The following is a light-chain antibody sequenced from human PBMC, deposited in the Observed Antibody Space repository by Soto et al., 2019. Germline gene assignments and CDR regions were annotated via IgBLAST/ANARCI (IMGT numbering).Light chain of an antibody. Sequence: DIQMTQSPCSLSASVGDRVTITCRASQGIRNYLAWYQQKPGKVPKLLISAASTLRSGVPSRLSGSGSGTDFTLTVSSLQPEDVATYYCQKYDSAPFTFGPG. J-gene: IGKJ3*01. CDR1: QGIRNY. CDR3: QKYDSAPFT. CDR2: AAS. V-gene: IGKV1-27*01.